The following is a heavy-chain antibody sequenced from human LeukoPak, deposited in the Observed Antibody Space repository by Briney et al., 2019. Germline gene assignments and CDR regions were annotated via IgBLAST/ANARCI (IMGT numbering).Heavy chain of an antibody. D-gene: IGHD3-3*01. CDR3: ARANYDFWSGYYNYYYYYMDV. Sequence: GGSLRLSCAASGFTFSSYSMNWVRQALGKGLEWVSSISSSSSYIYYADSVKGRFTISRDNAKNSLYLQMNSLRAEDTAVYYCARANYDFWSGYYNYYYYYMDVWGKGTTVTVSS. CDR2: ISSSSSYI. CDR1: GFTFSSYS. J-gene: IGHJ6*03. V-gene: IGHV3-21*01.